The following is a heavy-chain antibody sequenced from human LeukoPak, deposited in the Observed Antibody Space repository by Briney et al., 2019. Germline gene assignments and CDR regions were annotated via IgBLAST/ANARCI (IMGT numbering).Heavy chain of an antibody. J-gene: IGHJ4*02. D-gene: IGHD4-17*01. V-gene: IGHV1-8*03. CDR3: ARTTSLTVSGYDC. Sequence: ASVKVSCKTSVYTFTTYHINWVRQASGQGLEWLGWMNPYSGDRGYAQRFQGRLSITSDTSISTAYMELGSLKSDDTAVYFCARTTSLTVSGYDCWGQGTLVTVSS. CDR1: VYTFTTYH. CDR2: MNPYSGDR.